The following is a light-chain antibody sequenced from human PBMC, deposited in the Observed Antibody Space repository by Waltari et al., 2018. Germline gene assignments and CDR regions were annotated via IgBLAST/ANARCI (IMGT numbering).Light chain of an antibody. CDR1: SSDVATYNL. V-gene: IGLV2-23*01. Sequence: QSALTQPASVSGSPGQSITISCTGTSSDVATYNLVSWYQQHPGKAPRLMIYEDTERPAGVSIRFSGSKSGNTASLTISGLQAEDGADYYCCSYAGNKIMIFGGGTKLTVL. CDR3: CSYAGNKIMI. CDR2: EDT. J-gene: IGLJ2*01.